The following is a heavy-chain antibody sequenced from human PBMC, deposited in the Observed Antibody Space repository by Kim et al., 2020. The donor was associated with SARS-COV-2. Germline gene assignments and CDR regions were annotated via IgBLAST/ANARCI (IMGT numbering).Heavy chain of an antibody. CDR3: ATPGKGGSYSDGMDV. CDR1: GYSFTSYW. V-gene: IGHV5-10-1*01. D-gene: IGHD1-26*01. J-gene: IGHJ6*02. Sequence: GESLKISCKGSGYSFTSYWISWVRQMPGKGLEWMGRIDPSDSYTNYSPSFQGHVTISADKSISTAYLQWSSLKASDTAMYYCATPGKGGSYSDGMDVWGQGTTVTVSS. CDR2: IDPSDSYT.